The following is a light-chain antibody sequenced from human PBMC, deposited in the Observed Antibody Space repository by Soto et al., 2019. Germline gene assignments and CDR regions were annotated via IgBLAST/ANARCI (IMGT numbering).Light chain of an antibody. J-gene: IGLJ3*02. CDR3: QSYHSSLGRWV. CDR1: SPNIGASYD. V-gene: IGLV1-40*01. Sequence: QSVLTQPPSVSGAPGKSVTISCTGSSPNIGASYDVHWYQQLPGPAPKLLIYGNSNRPSGVPDRFSGSKSGTSASLAITGLQADDEDDYYCQSYHSSLGRWVYGVGTKLTVL. CDR2: GNS.